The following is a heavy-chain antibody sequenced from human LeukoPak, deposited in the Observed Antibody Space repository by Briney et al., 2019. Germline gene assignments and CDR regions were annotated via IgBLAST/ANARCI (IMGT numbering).Heavy chain of an antibody. Sequence: ETSETLSLTCTVSGGSISSYYWSWIRQPPGKGLEWIGYIYYSGSTNYNPSLKSRVTMSVDTSKNQFSLKLSSVTAADTAVYYCARVTLAAAGEGIDIWGQGTMVTVSS. CDR1: GGSISSYY. CDR3: ARVTLAAAGEGIDI. CDR2: IYYSGST. J-gene: IGHJ3*02. D-gene: IGHD6-13*01. V-gene: IGHV4-59*01.